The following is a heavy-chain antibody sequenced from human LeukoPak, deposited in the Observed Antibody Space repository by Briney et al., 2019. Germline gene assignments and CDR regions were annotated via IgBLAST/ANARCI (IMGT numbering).Heavy chain of an antibody. Sequence: GGSLRPSCAASGFTFSSYWMHWVRQAPGKGLVWVSRINTDGSSTSYADSVKGRFTIFRDNAKNTLYLQMNSLRAEDTAVYYCARVRSIAALGPFDYWGQGTLVTVSS. CDR3: ARVRSIAALGPFDY. V-gene: IGHV3-74*01. CDR2: INTDGSST. D-gene: IGHD6-6*01. J-gene: IGHJ4*02. CDR1: GFTFSSYW.